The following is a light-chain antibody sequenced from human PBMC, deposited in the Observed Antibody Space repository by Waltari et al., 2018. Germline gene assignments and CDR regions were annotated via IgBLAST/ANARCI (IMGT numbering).Light chain of an antibody. Sequence: SYELTQPPSVSVSPGQTASITCSGARLGDTYACWYQQKPGQSPVLVIYQDNKRPSGIPERFSGSNSGNTATLTISGTQAMDEADYYCQAWDSSTVVFGGGTKLTVL. CDR3: QAWDSSTVV. V-gene: IGLV3-1*01. CDR1: RLGDTY. CDR2: QDN. J-gene: IGLJ3*02.